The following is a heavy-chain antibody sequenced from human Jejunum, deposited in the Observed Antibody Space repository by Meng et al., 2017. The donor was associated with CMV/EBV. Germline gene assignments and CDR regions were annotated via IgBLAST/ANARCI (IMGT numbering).Heavy chain of an antibody. CDR1: GFTFSDAW. CDR3: TRSKVGDFDY. D-gene: IGHD3-3*01. J-gene: IGHJ4*02. V-gene: IGHV3-15*01. CDR2: IKAKTDGEPT. Sequence: EVQLVESGGGVVTPGGPLRLACAASGFTFSDAWMSWVRQAPGKGLEWVGRIKAKTDGEPTDYAAPVKGRFTLSRDDSKNTAYLQMDSLKTDDTAVYYCTRSKVGDFDYWGQGTLVTVSS.